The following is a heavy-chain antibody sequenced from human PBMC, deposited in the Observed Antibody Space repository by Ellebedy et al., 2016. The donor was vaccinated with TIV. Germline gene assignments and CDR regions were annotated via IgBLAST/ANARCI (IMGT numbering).Heavy chain of an antibody. V-gene: IGHV1-18*01. CDR2: VSPYDGNT. D-gene: IGHD4-23*01. J-gene: IGHJ4*02. Sequence: AASVKVSCKASGYTLMSYGICWVRQAPGQGLEWMGWVSPYDGNTNYAQKFQGRVTMTIDTSTSTGYMDLRSLRSDDTAVYNCARGFRYGSGRWPLDYWGQGTLVTVSS. CDR1: GYTLMSYG. CDR3: ARGFRYGSGRWPLDY.